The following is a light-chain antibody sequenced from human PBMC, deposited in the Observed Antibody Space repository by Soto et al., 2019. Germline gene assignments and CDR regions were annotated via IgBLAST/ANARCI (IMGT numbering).Light chain of an antibody. CDR2: GAS. Sequence: EIVLTQSPGTLSLSPGERATLSCRASQSVSSRYVAWDQQKPGQAPRLLIYGASSRATGIPDRFSGSGSGTDFTLTISRLEPEDFAVYYCQQYGSSPSLTFGGGTKVEIK. J-gene: IGKJ4*01. V-gene: IGKV3-20*01. CDR3: QQYGSSPSLT. CDR1: QSVSSRY.